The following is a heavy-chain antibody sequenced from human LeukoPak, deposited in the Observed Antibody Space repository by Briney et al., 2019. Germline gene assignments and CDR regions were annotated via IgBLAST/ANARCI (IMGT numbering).Heavy chain of an antibody. CDR1: GFTFSSYS. Sequence: GGSLRLSCAASGFTFSSYSMKWVRQARGRGVEWVSSISSSSSYIYYADSEKGRFPISRDNAKNSLYLQMNSLRAEDTAVYYCARGYDILTDLTGYWGQGTLVTVSS. CDR2: ISSSSSYI. D-gene: IGHD3-9*01. CDR3: ARGYDILTDLTGY. J-gene: IGHJ4*02. V-gene: IGHV3-21*01.